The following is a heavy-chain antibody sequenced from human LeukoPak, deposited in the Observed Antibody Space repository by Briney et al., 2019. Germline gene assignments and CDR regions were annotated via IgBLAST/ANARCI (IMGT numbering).Heavy chain of an antibody. Sequence: AGGSLRLSCAASGFTFSSYAMYWVRQAPGKGLEWVAVISYDGSNKYYADSVKGRFTISRDNSKNTLYLQMNSLRAEDTAVYYCARWGGQYDFWSGYYSFDYWGQGTLVTVSS. CDR2: ISYDGSNK. V-gene: IGHV3-30*04. CDR1: GFTFSSYA. J-gene: IGHJ4*02. CDR3: ARWGGQYDFWSGYYSFDY. D-gene: IGHD3-3*01.